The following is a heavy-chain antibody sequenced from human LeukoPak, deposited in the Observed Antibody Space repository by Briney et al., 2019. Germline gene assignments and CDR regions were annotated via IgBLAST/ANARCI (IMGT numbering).Heavy chain of an antibody. J-gene: IGHJ4*02. Sequence: SETLSLTCTVSGGSISRGSYYWGWIRQPPGKVLEWIGSIYYSGSTYYKPSLKSRVTISLDTSKNQFSLKLSSVTAADTAVYYCARAYSPPQWSPFDYWGQGTLVTVSS. CDR1: GGSISRGSYY. CDR2: IYYSGST. V-gene: IGHV4-39*07. D-gene: IGHD6-13*01. CDR3: ARAYSPPQWSPFDY.